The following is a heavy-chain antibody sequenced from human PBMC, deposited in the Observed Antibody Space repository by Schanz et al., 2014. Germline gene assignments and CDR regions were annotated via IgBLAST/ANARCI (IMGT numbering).Heavy chain of an antibody. Sequence: QVQLRQWGAGLLRPSETLSLTCAVYGGSFSGYYWTWIRQPPGKRLEWIGEISHSGDTNFNPSLKSRVTISVDTSKSQFSLRMNSLPAADTAIYYCARMYINLSQLSAFHYFDNWGPGTLVTVSS. V-gene: IGHV4-34*01. CDR1: GGSFSGYY. J-gene: IGHJ4*02. CDR3: ARMYINLSQLSAFHYFDN. D-gene: IGHD1-1*01. CDR2: ISHSGDT.